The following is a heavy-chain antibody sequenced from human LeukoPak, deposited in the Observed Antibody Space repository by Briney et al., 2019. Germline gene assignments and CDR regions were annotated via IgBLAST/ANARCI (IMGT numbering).Heavy chain of an antibody. D-gene: IGHD6-13*01. Sequence: PGGSLRLSCAASGFSLDDYATHWVRQAPGKGLEWVSGISWNSGSIGYADSVKGRFTISRDNAKNSLYLQMNSLRAEDTALYYCAKDWYSSSLLAFDIWGQGTMVTVSS. V-gene: IGHV3-9*01. J-gene: IGHJ3*02. CDR1: GFSLDDYA. CDR3: AKDWYSSSLLAFDI. CDR2: ISWNSGSI.